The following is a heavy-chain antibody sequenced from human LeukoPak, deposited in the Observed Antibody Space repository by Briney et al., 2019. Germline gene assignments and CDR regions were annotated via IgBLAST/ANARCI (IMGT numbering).Heavy chain of an antibody. J-gene: IGHJ1*01. CDR2: ISNSDSSI. D-gene: IGHD1-26*01. Sequence: PGGSLSLSCAASGILFSDYYMSWIRQAPGKGLEWISYISNSDSSIYYADSVKGRFTISRDNANKSLFLQMNSLRAEDTAVYYCTSHVGGTARAWGYFQYWGQGTLVTVSS. V-gene: IGHV3-11*01. CDR1: GILFSDYY. CDR3: TSHVGGTARAWGYFQY.